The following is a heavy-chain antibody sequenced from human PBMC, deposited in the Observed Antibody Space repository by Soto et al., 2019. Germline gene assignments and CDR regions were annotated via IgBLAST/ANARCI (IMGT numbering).Heavy chain of an antibody. CDR3: ARDALKYYYGSGSHFDP. Sequence: LSLTCTVSGGSISSYYWSWIRQPPGKGLEWIGYIYYSGSTYYNPSLKSRVTISVDTSKNQFSLKLSSVTAADTAAYYCARDALKYYYGSGSHFDPWGQGTLVTVSS. CDR1: GGSISSYY. V-gene: IGHV4-30-4*01. J-gene: IGHJ5*02. D-gene: IGHD3-10*01. CDR2: IYYSGST.